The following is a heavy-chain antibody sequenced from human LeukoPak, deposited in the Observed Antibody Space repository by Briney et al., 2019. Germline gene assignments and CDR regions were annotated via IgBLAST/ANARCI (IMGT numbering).Heavy chain of an antibody. V-gene: IGHV3-23*01. D-gene: IGHD2-2*01. Sequence: GGSLRLSCATSGFTFSSYAMSWVRQAPGKGLEWVSAISNSGDSTNYADSVKGRFTISRDISKNTLYLQMNTLRAEDTALYYCAKAMPCTSTICYRCDYGGRGTLVTVSS. CDR3: AKAMPCTSTICYRCDY. J-gene: IGHJ4*02. CDR1: GFTFSSYA. CDR2: ISNSGDST.